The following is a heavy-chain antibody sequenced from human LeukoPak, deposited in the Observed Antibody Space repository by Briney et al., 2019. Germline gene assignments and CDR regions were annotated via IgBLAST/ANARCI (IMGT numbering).Heavy chain of an antibody. CDR2: INPNNGGT. CDR3: ARADYYDSSGYYYGYYYYYMDV. V-gene: IGHV1-2*02. J-gene: IGHJ6*03. Sequence: ASVKVSCKASGYTFTGYYIYWVRQAPGQGLEWMGWINPNNGGTNYAQKFQGRVTMTRDTSISTAYMELSRLRSDDTAVYYCARADYYDSSGYYYGYYYYYMDVWGKGTTVTVSS. D-gene: IGHD3-22*01. CDR1: GYTFTGYY.